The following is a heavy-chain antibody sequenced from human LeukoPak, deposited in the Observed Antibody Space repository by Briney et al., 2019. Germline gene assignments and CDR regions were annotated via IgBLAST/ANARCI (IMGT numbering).Heavy chain of an antibody. D-gene: IGHD6-19*01. V-gene: IGHV3-30*02. CDR1: GFTFSSYG. J-gene: IGHJ4*02. Sequence: PGGSLRLSCAASGFTFSSYGMHWVRQAPGKGLAWVTFIHHDGSNKYYADSVKGRFTISRDNSKNTLYLQMNSLRAEDTAVYYCARGLYSSGHWGQGTLVTVSS. CDR3: ARGLYSSGH. CDR2: IHHDGSNK.